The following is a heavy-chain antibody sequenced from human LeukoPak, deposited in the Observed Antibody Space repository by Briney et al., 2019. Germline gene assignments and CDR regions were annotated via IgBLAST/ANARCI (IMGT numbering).Heavy chain of an antibody. CDR2: IYHSGST. CDR3: ARFVSGSNTWYFDL. Sequence: SETLSLTCTVSGYSISSGYYWGWIRQPPGKGLEWIGSIYHSGSTYYNPSLKSRVTISVDTSKNQFSLKLSSVTAADTAVYYCARFVSGSNTWYFDLWGRGTLLTVSS. J-gene: IGHJ2*01. CDR1: GYSISSGYY. D-gene: IGHD1-26*01. V-gene: IGHV4-38-2*02.